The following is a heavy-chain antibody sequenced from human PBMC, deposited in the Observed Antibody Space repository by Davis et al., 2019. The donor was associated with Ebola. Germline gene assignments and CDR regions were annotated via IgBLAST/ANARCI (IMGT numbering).Heavy chain of an antibody. Sequence: PGGSLRLSCSASGFTFSSYAMHWVRQAPGKGLEYVSAISSNGGSTYYADSVKGRFTISRDNSKNTLYLQMSSLRAEDTAVYYCVKDLIRIQLWFGAFDIWGQGTMVTVSS. CDR3: VKDLIRIQLWFGAFDI. CDR1: GFTFSSYA. V-gene: IGHV3-64D*06. J-gene: IGHJ3*02. D-gene: IGHD5-18*01. CDR2: ISSNGGST.